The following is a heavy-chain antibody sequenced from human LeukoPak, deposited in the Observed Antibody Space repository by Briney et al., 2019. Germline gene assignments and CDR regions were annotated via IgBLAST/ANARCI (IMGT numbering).Heavy chain of an antibody. J-gene: IGHJ4*02. CDR3: ARLCYCDSRGYWYYFDY. D-gene: IGHD3-22*01. CDR1: GGSISSGGYY. V-gene: IGHV4-31*03. CDR2: IYYSGST. Sequence: PSETLSLTCTVSGGSISSGGYYWSWIRQHPGKGLEWIGYIYYSGSTYYNPSLKSRVTISVDTSKNQFSLKLSSVTAADTAVYYCARLCYCDSRGYWYYFDYWGQGTLVTVSS.